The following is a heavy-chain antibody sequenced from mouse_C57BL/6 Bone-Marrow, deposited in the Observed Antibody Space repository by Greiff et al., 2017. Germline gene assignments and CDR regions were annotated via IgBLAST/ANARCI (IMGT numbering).Heavy chain of an antibody. Sequence: EVKLMESEGGLVQPGSSMKLSCTASGFTFSDYYMAWVRQVPEKGLEWVANINYDGSSTYYLDSLKSRFIISRDNAKSILYLQMSSLKSEDTATYYCARRGRGYNWDFDVWGTGTTVTVTS. V-gene: IGHV5-16*02. J-gene: IGHJ1*03. D-gene: IGHD2-2*01. CDR1: GFTFSDYY. CDR3: ARRGRGYNWDFDV. CDR2: INYDGSST.